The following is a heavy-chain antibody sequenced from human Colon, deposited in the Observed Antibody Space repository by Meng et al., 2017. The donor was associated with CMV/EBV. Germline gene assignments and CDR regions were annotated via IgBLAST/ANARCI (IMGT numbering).Heavy chain of an antibody. CDR3: ARELARGGY. V-gene: IGHV1-18*01. CDR1: GYTFTNFG. Sequence: QVQRVQPGAEVKKPGASVKVSCKTSGYTFTNFGISWVRQAPGQGLEWMAYISPYNGDTNYAQRFQGRVALTTDTSTSTVYMELGSLTSDDTAMYYCARELARGGYWGQGTLVTVSS. CDR2: ISPYNGDT. J-gene: IGHJ4*02.